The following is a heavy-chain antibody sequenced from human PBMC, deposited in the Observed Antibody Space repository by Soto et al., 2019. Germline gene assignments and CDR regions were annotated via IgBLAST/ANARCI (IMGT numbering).Heavy chain of an antibody. D-gene: IGHD3-3*01. CDR2: IYYSGST. V-gene: IGHV4-30-4*01. CDR1: GGSISSGDYY. CDR3: ASYFTIFGVAPRDYYYGMDV. Sequence: TVSGGSISSGDYYWSWIRQPPGKGLEWIGYIYYSGSTYYNPSLKSRVTISVDTSKNQFSLKLSSVTAADTAVYYCASYFTIFGVAPRDYYYGMDVWGQGTTVTVS. J-gene: IGHJ6*02.